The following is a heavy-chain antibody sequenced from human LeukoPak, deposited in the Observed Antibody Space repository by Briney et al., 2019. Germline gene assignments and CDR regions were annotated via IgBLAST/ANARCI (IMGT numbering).Heavy chain of an antibody. CDR2: IFYSGST. CDR3: ARVFQVGTTTKFDS. Sequence: SQTLSLTCTVSGCSISSRDYYWSWIRQPPGKGLEWIGYIFYSGSTYYNPSLKSRVIISVDTSKNQFSLKVISVTAADSAVYYCARVFQVGTTTKFDSWGQGTLVSVSS. V-gene: IGHV4-30-4*08. J-gene: IGHJ4*02. D-gene: IGHD1-26*01. CDR1: GCSISSRDYY.